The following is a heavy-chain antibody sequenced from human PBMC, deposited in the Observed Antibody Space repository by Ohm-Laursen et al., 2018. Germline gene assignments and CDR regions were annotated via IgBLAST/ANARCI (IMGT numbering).Heavy chain of an antibody. J-gene: IGHJ4*02. CDR3: TRTPTVRYQWLVRLGYFDY. CDR2: IRSKAYGGTT. D-gene: IGHD6-19*01. CDR1: GFSFGEYA. Sequence: RSLRLSCAASGFSFGEYAMSWVRQAPGKGLEWVGFIRSKAYGGTTEYAASVKGRFTISRDDSKTIAYLQMNSLKTEDTAVYYCTRTPTVRYQWLVRLGYFDYWGQGTLVTVSS. V-gene: IGHV3-49*04.